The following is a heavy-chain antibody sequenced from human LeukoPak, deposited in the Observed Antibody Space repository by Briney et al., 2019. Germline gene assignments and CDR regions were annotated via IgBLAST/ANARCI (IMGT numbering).Heavy chain of an antibody. Sequence: GGSLRLSCTTSAFTFGDYGMSWFRQAPGKGLEWVGFIRSKAYGGTTEYAASVKGRFTISRDDSKSIAYLQMNSLKTEDTAVYYCTRASSSSWYFDYWGQGTLVTVSS. CDR3: TRASSSSWYFDY. CDR1: AFTFGDYG. CDR2: IRSKAYGGTT. V-gene: IGHV3-49*03. J-gene: IGHJ4*02. D-gene: IGHD6-6*01.